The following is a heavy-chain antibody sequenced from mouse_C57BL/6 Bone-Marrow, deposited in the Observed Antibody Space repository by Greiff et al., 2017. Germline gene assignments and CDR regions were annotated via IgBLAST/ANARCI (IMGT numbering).Heavy chain of an antibody. V-gene: IGHV1-80*01. CDR3: AREGFLGAY. CDR2: IYPGDGDT. D-gene: IGHD4-1*01. Sequence: QVQLQQSGAELVKPGASVKISCTASGYAFSSYWMHWVKQRPGQGLEWIGQIYPGDGDTNYNGKFKGKATLTADKSSSTAYMQLSSLTSEDAAVYYCAREGFLGAYWGQGTLVTASA. J-gene: IGHJ3*01. CDR1: GYAFSSYW.